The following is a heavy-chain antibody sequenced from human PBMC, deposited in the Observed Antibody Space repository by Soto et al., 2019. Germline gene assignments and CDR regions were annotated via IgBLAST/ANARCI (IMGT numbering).Heavy chain of an antibody. J-gene: IGHJ6*02. CDR2: IIPIFGTA. V-gene: IGHV1-69*13. D-gene: IGHD6-6*01. CDR1: GGTFSSSA. CDR3: ARELSRAARPLYYYYYGMDV. Sequence: ASAKVSCKASGGTFSSSALSWVRQAPGQGLEWMGGIIPIFGTANYAQKFQGRVTITADESTSTAYMELSSLRSEDTAVYYCARELSRAARPLYYYYYGMDVWGQGTTVTVSS.